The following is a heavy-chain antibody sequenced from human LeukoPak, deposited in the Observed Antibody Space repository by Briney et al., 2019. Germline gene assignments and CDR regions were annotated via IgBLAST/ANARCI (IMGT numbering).Heavy chain of an antibody. J-gene: IGHJ4*02. V-gene: IGHV4-39*01. D-gene: IGHD6-19*01. CDR2: IYHSGST. Sequence: SETLSLTCTVSGGSISSSSYYWGWIRQPPGKGLEWIGSIYHSGSTYYNPSLKSRVTISVDTSKNQFSLKLSSVTAADTAVYYCARVISDSSGWRSDYWGQGTLVTVSS. CDR1: GGSISSSSYY. CDR3: ARVISDSSGWRSDY.